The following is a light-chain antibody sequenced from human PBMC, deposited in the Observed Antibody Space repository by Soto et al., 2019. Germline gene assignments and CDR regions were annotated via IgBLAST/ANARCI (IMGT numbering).Light chain of an antibody. J-gene: IGLJ1*01. CDR1: NSDVGGNNY. CDR2: DVS. Sequence: QSALTQPASVSGSPGQSITISCTGTNSDVGGNNYVSWYQQHPGKAPKLMIYDVSNRPSGVSNRFSGSKSGNTASLTISGLQAEDEADYYCSSYTSSSTLVFGTGTKVTVL. V-gene: IGLV2-14*01. CDR3: SSYTSSSTLV.